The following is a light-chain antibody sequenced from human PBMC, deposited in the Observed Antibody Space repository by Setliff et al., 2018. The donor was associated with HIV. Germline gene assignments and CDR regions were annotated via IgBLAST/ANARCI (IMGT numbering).Light chain of an antibody. V-gene: IGLV2-8*01. Sequence: QSALAQPPSASGSPGQSVTISCTGTSSDIGDYNYVSWFQHRPGNAPKLIIYEVTKRPSGVPNRFSGSKSGNTASLTVSWLQTEDGADYYCSSYAGNNLYVFGTGTKVTVL. CDR1: SSDIGDYNY. CDR3: SSYAGNNLYV. CDR2: EVT. J-gene: IGLJ1*01.